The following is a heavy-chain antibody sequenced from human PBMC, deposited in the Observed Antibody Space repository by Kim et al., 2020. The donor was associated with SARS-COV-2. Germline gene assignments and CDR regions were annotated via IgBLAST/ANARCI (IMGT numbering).Heavy chain of an antibody. Sequence: GKGRFTNTRDNSKNTLYLQMNSLRAEDTAVYYCAKDGTMVRGVYYYGMDVWGQGTTVTVSS. CDR3: AKDGTMVRGVYYYGMDV. J-gene: IGHJ6*02. V-gene: IGHV3-23*01. D-gene: IGHD3-10*01.